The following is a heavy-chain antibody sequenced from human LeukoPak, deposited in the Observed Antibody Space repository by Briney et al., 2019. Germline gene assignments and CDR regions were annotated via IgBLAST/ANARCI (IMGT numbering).Heavy chain of an antibody. D-gene: IGHD3-10*01. CDR2: INHSGST. Sequence: SETMSLTSAVYGGSFSGYYWSWIRQPPGKGLEWIGEINHSGSTNYNPSLKSRVTISVDTSKNQFSLKLSSVTAADTAVYYCARNMVRGVIISAPVYWGQGTLVTVSS. V-gene: IGHV4-34*01. J-gene: IGHJ4*02. CDR3: ARNMVRGVIISAPVY. CDR1: GGSFSGYY.